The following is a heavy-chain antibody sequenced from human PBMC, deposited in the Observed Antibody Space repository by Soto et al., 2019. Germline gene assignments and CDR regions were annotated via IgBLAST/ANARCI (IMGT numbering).Heavy chain of an antibody. J-gene: IGHJ5*02. Sequence: PSETLSLTCTISGGSISSGGYYWSWIRHHPGKGLEWIGYIYYSGSTYYNPSLKSRVTISVDTSKNQFSLKLSSVTAADTAVYYCARHLPSKYYDFWSGYWNWFDPWGQGTLVTVYS. CDR1: GGSISSGGYY. V-gene: IGHV4-31*03. D-gene: IGHD3-3*01. CDR3: ARHLPSKYYDFWSGYWNWFDP. CDR2: IYYSGST.